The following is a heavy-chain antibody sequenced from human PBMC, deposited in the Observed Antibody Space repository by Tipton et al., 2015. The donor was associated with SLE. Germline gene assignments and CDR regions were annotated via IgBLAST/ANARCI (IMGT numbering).Heavy chain of an antibody. CDR2: TYHSGST. CDR1: GGSISSGGYS. CDR3: ARGDWNDFYYYGMDV. V-gene: IGHV4-30-2*01. J-gene: IGHJ6*02. Sequence: LRLSCAVSGGSISSGGYSWSWIRQPPGKGLEWIGYTYHSGSTYYNPSLKSRVTISVDRSKNQFSLKLSSVTAADTAVYYCARGDWNDFYYYGMDVWGQGTRVTVSS. D-gene: IGHD1-1*01.